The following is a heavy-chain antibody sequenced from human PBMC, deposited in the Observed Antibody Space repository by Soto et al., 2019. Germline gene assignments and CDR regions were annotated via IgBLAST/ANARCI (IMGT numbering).Heavy chain of an antibody. CDR3: ARDYSAAAGFNWFDP. CDR2: TYYRPKWYN. Sequence: SQTLSLTYAISGDSVSNNGAAWNWIRQSPSRGLEWLGRTYYRPKWYNYYAVYVKSRITITPDTSKYQFSLQLDSVTPEDIAVYYCARDYSAAAGFNWFDPWGQGTLVTGSS. D-gene: IGHD6-13*01. V-gene: IGHV6-1*01. CDR1: GDSVSNNGAA. J-gene: IGHJ5*02.